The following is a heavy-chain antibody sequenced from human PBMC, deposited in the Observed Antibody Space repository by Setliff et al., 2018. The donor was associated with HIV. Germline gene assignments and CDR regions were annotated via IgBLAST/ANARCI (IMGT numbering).Heavy chain of an antibody. CDR2: ISSSSSYI. CDR3: AVHYYDSSGYDY. J-gene: IGHJ4*03. Sequence: TGGSLRLSCAASGFTFSSYSMNWVRQAPGKGLEWVSSISSSSSYIYYADSVKGRFTISRDNAKNSLYLQMNSLRAEDTAVYYCAVHYYDSSGYDYWGQGTTVTVSS. V-gene: IGHV3-21*01. CDR1: GFTFSSYS. D-gene: IGHD3-22*01.